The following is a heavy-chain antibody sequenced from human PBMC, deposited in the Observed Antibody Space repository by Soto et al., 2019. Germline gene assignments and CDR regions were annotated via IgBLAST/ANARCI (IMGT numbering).Heavy chain of an antibody. CDR3: AKRPLKFEGSYFDY. CDR2: ISGSGGST. CDR1: GFTFTNYP. D-gene: IGHD3-10*01. J-gene: IGHJ4*02. Sequence: EVQVLDSGGGLVQPGGSLRLSCAASGFTFTNYPMAWVRQAPAKGLEWVSTISGSGGSTFYADSVKGRFTISRDNSKNTVYLQMNSLRVEDTAVYYCAKRPLKFEGSYFDYWGQGTLFTVSS. V-gene: IGHV3-23*01.